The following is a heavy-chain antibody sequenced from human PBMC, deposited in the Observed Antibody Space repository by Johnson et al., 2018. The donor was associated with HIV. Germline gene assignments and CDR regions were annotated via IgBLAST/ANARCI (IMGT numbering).Heavy chain of an antibody. CDR3: AKPFPRWFAPLETAFDI. J-gene: IGHJ3*02. D-gene: IGHD3-9*01. CDR2: ITYDGSNK. CDR1: GFTFSSYD. V-gene: IGHV3-30*18. Sequence: QVQLVESGGGVVQPGRSLRVSCGASGFTFSSYDMHWVRQAPGKGLEWVAVITYDGSNKYYADSVKGRFTISRDNSKNTLYLQMNSLRPEATAVYYCAKPFPRWFAPLETAFDIWGQGTVVTVSS.